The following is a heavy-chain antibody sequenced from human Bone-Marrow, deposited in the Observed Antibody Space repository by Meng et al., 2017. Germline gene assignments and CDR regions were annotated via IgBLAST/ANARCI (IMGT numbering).Heavy chain of an antibody. D-gene: IGHD3-9*01. J-gene: IGHJ3*02. CDR2: ISSSSSYI. Sequence: GESLKISCAASGFTFSSYSMNWVRQAPGKGLEWVSSISSSSSYIYYADSVKGRFTISRENAKNSLYLQMNSLKAEDTAVYYCARESYDILTGEAFDIWGQGTMVTVSS. V-gene: IGHV3-21*01. CDR1: GFTFSSYS. CDR3: ARESYDILTGEAFDI.